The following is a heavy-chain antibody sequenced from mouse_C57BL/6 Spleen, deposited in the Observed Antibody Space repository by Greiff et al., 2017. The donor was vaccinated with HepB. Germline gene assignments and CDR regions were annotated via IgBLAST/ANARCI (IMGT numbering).Heavy chain of an antibody. V-gene: IGHV1-52*01. CDR2: IDPSDSET. D-gene: IGHD3-2*02. Sequence: QVQLQQSGAELVRPGSSVKLSCKASGYTFTSYWMHWVKQRPIQGLEWIGNIDPSDSETHYNQKFKDKATLTVDKSSSTAYMQLSSLTSEDSAVYYCARSAGVLRDAMDYWGQGTSVTVSS. CDR1: GYTFTSYW. CDR3: ARSAGVLRDAMDY. J-gene: IGHJ4*01.